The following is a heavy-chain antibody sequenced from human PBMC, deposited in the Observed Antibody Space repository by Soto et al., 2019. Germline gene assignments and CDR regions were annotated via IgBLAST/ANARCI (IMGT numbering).Heavy chain of an antibody. D-gene: IGHD3-22*01. CDR3: AREDESSGHAGTFQH. Sequence: QVQLVESGGGVVQPGRSLRLSCTVSGFSFSSYVMHWVRQAPGEGLEWVAGISVDGSSTHYADSVKGRFTISRDNSKNTMYLQMDSLTAEETTVYYCAREDESSGHAGTFQHWGQGTLGTVSS. V-gene: IGHV3-30-3*01. CDR2: ISVDGSST. J-gene: IGHJ1*01. CDR1: GFSFSSYV.